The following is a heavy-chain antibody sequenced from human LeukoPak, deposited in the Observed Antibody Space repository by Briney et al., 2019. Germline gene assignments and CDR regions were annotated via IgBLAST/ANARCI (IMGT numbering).Heavy chain of an antibody. CDR2: INPNSGGT. CDR3: ARVVARITMVRGVVPGDY. V-gene: IGHV1-2*02. CDR1: GYTFTGYY. J-gene: IGHJ4*02. Sequence: ASVKVPCKASGYTFTGYYMHWVRQAPGQGLEWMGWINPNSGGTNYAQKFQGRVTMTRDTSISTAYMELSRLRSDDTAVYYCARVVARITMVRGVVPGDYWGQGTLVTVSS. D-gene: IGHD3-10*01.